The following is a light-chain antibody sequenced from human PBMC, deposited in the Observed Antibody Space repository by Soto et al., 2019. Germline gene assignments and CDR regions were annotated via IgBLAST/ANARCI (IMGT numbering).Light chain of an antibody. CDR2: KAS. Sequence: DIDMTQSPSTLAASVGDRVTITCRASQTIDSWLAWYQQRPGKPPNLLIYKASTLASGVPSRFSGSGSGTEFTLTINSLQPDDFATDYCQQYHIYSGTFGQGTKVDIK. CDR3: QQYHIYSGT. V-gene: IGKV1-5*03. CDR1: QTIDSW. J-gene: IGKJ1*01.